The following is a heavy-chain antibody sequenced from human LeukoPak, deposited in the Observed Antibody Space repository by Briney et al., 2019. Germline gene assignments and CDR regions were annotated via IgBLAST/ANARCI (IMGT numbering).Heavy chain of an antibody. CDR3: ARVGWGDYLDY. Sequence: SETLSLTCTVSGGSNSSYYWSWIRQRPGKGLEWIGYIYYSGSTNYNPSLKSRVTISVDTSKNQFSLKLSSVTAADTAVYYRARVGWGDYLDYWGQGTLVTVSS. CDR1: GGSNSSYY. V-gene: IGHV4-59*01. J-gene: IGHJ4*02. CDR2: IYYSGST. D-gene: IGHD1-26*01.